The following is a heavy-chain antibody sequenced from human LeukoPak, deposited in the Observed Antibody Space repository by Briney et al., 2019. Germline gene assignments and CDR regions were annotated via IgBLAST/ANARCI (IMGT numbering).Heavy chain of an antibody. V-gene: IGHV4-59*01. CDR2: IYYSGST. J-gene: IGHJ5*02. D-gene: IGHD6-13*01. CDR1: GGSISRYY. Sequence: NPSETLSLTCTVSGGSISRYYWSWIRQPPGKGLEWIGYIYYSGSTNYNPSLKSRVTISVDTSKNQFSLKLNSVTAADTAVYYCARGAWGIWFDPWGQGTLVTVSS. CDR3: ARGAWGIWFDP.